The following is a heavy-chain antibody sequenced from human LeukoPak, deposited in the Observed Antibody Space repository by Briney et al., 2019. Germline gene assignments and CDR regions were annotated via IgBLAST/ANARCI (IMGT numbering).Heavy chain of an antibody. J-gene: IGHJ3*02. Sequence: GASVKVSCKASGYSFISYYIHWVRQAPGQGLAWMGIINPRSGSTNYAQRIQGRVTMTRDTSTSTVYMELSSLRSEDTAVYYCASSEYDRSGNGAFDIWGQGTTVTVSS. V-gene: IGHV1-46*01. CDR3: ASSEYDRSGNGAFDI. CDR1: GYSFISYY. D-gene: IGHD3-22*01. CDR2: INPRSGST.